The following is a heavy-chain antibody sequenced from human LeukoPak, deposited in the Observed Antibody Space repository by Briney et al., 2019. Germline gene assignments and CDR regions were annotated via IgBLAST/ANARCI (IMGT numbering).Heavy chain of an antibody. V-gene: IGHV3-74*01. J-gene: IGHJ3*02. CDR1: GFTFSSYW. CDR2: INSDGSST. CDR3: ARDDYYDSSGYYYYAFDI. Sequence: GGSLRLSCAASGFTFSSYWMHWVRQAPGNGLVWVSRINSDGSSTSYADSVKGRFTISRDNSKNTLYLQMNSLRAEDTAVYYCARDDYYDSSGYYYYAFDIWGQGTMVTVSS. D-gene: IGHD3-22*01.